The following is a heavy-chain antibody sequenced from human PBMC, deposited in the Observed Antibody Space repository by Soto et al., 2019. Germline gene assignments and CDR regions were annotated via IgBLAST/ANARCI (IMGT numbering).Heavy chain of an antibody. V-gene: IGHV3-64D*08. Sequence: GGSLRLSCSASGFTFSSYAMHWVRQAPGKGLEYVSAISSNGGSTYYADSVKGRFTISRDNSKNTLYLQMSSLRAEDTAVYYCVKRPHSSPSGMDVWGQGTTVTVSS. CDR3: VKRPHSSPSGMDV. J-gene: IGHJ6*02. D-gene: IGHD6-6*01. CDR2: ISSNGGST. CDR1: GFTFSSYA.